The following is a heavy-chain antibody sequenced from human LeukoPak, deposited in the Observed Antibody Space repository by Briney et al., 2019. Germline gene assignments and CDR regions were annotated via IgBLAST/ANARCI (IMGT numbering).Heavy chain of an antibody. J-gene: IGHJ4*02. CDR1: GFTFSSYW. CDR3: GSIGSSWYEDY. CDR2: IKQDGSEK. V-gene: IGHV3-7*01. Sequence: GSLRLSCAASGFTFSSYWMSWVRQAPGKGLEWVANIKQDGSEKYYVDSVKGRFTISRDNAKNSLYLQMNSLSAEDTAVYYCGSIGSSWYEDYCGQGTLVTVSS. D-gene: IGHD6-13*01.